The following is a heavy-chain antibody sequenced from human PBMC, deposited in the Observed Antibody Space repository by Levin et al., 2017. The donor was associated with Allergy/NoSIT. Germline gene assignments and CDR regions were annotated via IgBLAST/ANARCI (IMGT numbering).Heavy chain of an antibody. J-gene: IGHJ2*01. CDR1: GFTFSSYD. V-gene: IGHV3-13*01. CDR3: ARSTQDWYFDL. Sequence: GGSLRLSCAASGFTFSSYDMHWVRQATGKGLEWVSTIDTAGDTYSPGSVKGRFTISRENAKSSLYLQMNSLRAGDTAVYYCARSTQDWYFDLWGRGTLVTVSS. CDR2: IDTAGDT. D-gene: IGHD4-11*01.